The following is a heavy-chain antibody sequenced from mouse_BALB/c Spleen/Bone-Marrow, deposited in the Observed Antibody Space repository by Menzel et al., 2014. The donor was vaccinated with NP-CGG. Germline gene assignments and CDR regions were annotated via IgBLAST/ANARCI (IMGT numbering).Heavy chain of an antibody. Sequence: EVKLEESGGGLVQPGGSRKLSCAAPGFTFSSFGMHWVRQAPEKGLEWVAYISSGSSTIYYADTVKGRFTISRDNPKNTLFLQMTSLRSEDTAMYYCARWGYYYAMDYWGQGTSVTVSS. CDR1: GFTFSSFG. V-gene: IGHV5-17*02. J-gene: IGHJ4*01. CDR3: ARWGYYYAMDY. CDR2: ISSGSSTI.